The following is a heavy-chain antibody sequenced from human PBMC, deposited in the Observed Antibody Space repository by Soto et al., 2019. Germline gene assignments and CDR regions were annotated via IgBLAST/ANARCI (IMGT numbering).Heavy chain of an antibody. Sequence: GGSLRLSCAASGFTFGNYWMHWVRQAPGKGPEWVSRMTSDERTTQYADSVKGRFTVSRDNAKNTLYFQMNSLRAEDTAVYYCARAEVDYWGQGTLVTVSS. CDR3: ARAEVDY. J-gene: IGHJ4*02. CDR1: GFTFGNYW. V-gene: IGHV3-74*03. CDR2: MTSDERTT.